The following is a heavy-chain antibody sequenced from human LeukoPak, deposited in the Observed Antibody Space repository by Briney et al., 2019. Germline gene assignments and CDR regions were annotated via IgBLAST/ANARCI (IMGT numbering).Heavy chain of an antibody. V-gene: IGHV4-30-4*08. CDR1: GGSISSADYY. Sequence: PSQTLSLTCTVSGGSISSADYYWSWIRQPPGKGLEWIGYIYYSGNTYYNPSLKSRVTISVDRSKNQFPLKQSSVTAADTAVYYCARATITMAVGVPADAFDIWGQGTMVTVSS. CDR2: IYYSGNT. J-gene: IGHJ3*02. D-gene: IGHD3-22*01. CDR3: ARATITMAVGVPADAFDI.